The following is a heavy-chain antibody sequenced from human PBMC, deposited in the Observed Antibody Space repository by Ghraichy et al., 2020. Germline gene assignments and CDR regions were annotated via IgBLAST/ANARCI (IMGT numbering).Heavy chain of an antibody. Sequence: GGSLRLSCGASGLSFDGSAMNWVRQAPGKGLEWVSTFGADGRSTFYADSLKGRFTISRDESKTTMFLQMNNLRAEDTAIYYCAKEGGRLGEGAFDVWCQGTMVTVPS. CDR3: AKEGGRLGEGAFDV. D-gene: IGHD3-10*01. CDR2: FGADGRST. CDR1: GLSFDGSA. J-gene: IGHJ3*01. V-gene: IGHV3-23*01.